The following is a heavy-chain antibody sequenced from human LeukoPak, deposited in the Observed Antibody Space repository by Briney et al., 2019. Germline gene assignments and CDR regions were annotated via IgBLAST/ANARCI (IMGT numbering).Heavy chain of an antibody. CDR3: ARALRPPTGGSYYFDY. J-gene: IGHJ4*02. V-gene: IGHV4-59*01. CDR2: IYYSGST. CDR1: GGSISSYY. Sequence: SETLSLTCTVSGGSISSYYWSWIRQPPGKGLEWIGYIYYSGSTNYNPSLKSRVTISVATSKNQFSLKLSSVTAADTAVYYCARALRPPTGGSYYFDYWGQGTLVTVSS. D-gene: IGHD1-26*01.